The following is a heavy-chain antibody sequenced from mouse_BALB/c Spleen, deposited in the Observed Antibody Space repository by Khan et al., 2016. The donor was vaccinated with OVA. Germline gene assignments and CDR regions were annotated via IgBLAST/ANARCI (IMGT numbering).Heavy chain of an antibody. D-gene: IGHD2-1*01. J-gene: IGHJ3*01. Sequence: QVQLKESGAELAQPGASVKMSCQTSGYTFTTYWMPWVKQRPGQGLEWIGYINPSTGYTEYNQRFKEKATLTTDKSPSTAYIQLSRLTSEDSAGYYCTRRRLYGIFAYGGQGTLVTVSA. CDR2: INPSTGYT. CDR3: TRRRLYGIFAY. V-gene: IGHV1-7*01. CDR1: GYTFTTYW.